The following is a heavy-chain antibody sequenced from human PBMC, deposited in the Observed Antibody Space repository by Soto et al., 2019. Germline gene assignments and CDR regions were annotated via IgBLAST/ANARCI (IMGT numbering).Heavy chain of an antibody. Sequence: ASVKVSCKVSGYTLTELSMHWVRQAPGKGLEWMGGFDPEDGETIYAQKFQGRVTMTEDTSTDTAYMELSSLRSEDTAVYYCATGMTTVVTGYYYGMDVWGQGTTVTVSS. CDR3: ATGMTTVVTGYYYGMDV. D-gene: IGHD4-17*01. CDR2: FDPEDGET. CDR1: GYTLTELS. J-gene: IGHJ6*02. V-gene: IGHV1-24*01.